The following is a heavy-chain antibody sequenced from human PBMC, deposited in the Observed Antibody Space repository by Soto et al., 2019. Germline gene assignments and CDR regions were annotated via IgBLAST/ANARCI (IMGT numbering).Heavy chain of an antibody. D-gene: IGHD4-17*01. CDR1: GYTLTELS. CDR3: ATVPTSSATTHYYYYYMDV. Sequence: ASVKVSCKVSGYTLTELSMHWVRQAPGKGLEWMGGFDPEDGETIYAQKFQGKVTMTEDTSTDTAYMELSSLRSEDTAVYYCATVPTSSATTHYYYYYMDVWGKGTTVTVSS. J-gene: IGHJ6*03. CDR2: FDPEDGET. V-gene: IGHV1-24*01.